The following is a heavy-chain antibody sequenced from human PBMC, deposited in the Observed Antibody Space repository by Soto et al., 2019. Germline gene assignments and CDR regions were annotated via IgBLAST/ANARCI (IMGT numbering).Heavy chain of an antibody. V-gene: IGHV3-7*03. CDR3: ARYRSLDP. J-gene: IGHJ5*02. CDR1: GFILRNYW. CDR2: IKEDGSEK. Sequence: EVQLVESGGGLVQPGGSLRLSCADSGFILRNYWMSWVRQAPGMGLQWVASIKEDGSEKYYVDPVKGRFTISRENDKNSLYLQMNSLRAEDTAVYYCARYRSLDPWGQGILVTVSS. D-gene: IGHD3-16*02.